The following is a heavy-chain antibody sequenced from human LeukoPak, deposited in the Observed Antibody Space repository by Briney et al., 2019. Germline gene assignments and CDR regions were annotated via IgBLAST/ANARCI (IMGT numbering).Heavy chain of an antibody. CDR2: ISSSDAST. Sequence: GGSLRLSCAASGFTLGNYDMSWVRQAPGKGLEWVSIISSSDASTYYADSVTGRFTISTDNAKNTLYLQMYSLRAEDTALYYCAKGSGRGSSSALDYWGQGTLVTVSS. CDR1: GFTLGNYD. D-gene: IGHD5-18*01. J-gene: IGHJ4*02. CDR3: AKGSGRGSSSALDY. V-gene: IGHV3-23*01.